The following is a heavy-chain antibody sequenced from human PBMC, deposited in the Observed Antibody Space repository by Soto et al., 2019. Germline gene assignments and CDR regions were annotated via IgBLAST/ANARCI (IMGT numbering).Heavy chain of an antibody. D-gene: IGHD6-19*01. CDR1: GFTFSSYA. Sequence: QVQLVESGGGVVQPGRSLRLSCAASGFTFSSYAMHWVRQAPGKGLEWVAVISYDGSNKYYADSVKGRFTISRDNSKNTLYLQMNSLRAEDTAVYYCAREQWLSAEFDYWGQGTLVTVSS. V-gene: IGHV3-30-3*01. CDR3: AREQWLSAEFDY. J-gene: IGHJ4*02. CDR2: ISYDGSNK.